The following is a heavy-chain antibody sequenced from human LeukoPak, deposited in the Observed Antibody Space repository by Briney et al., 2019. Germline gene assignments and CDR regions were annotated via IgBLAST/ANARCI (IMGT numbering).Heavy chain of an antibody. CDR1: GVTLRNYG. CDR3: AKPRTFYDILTVSFQQ. Sequence: PGESLRLSCAASGVTLRNYGLSWVRHTPGKGLEWVAVISYDGGEQHYGDSVKGRFSISRDDSKSTLYLQMNSLTVEDTALYYCAKPRTFYDILTVSFQQWGQGTWVTVSS. J-gene: IGHJ1*01. CDR2: ISYDGGEQ. D-gene: IGHD3-9*01. V-gene: IGHV3-30*18.